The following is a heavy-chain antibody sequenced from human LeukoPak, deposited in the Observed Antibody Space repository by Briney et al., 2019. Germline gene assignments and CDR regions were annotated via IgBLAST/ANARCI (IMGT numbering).Heavy chain of an antibody. D-gene: IGHD1-26*01. CDR2: IYYSGST. CDR1: GGSISSSNW. Sequence: SETLSLTCAVSGGSISSSNWWSWVRQPPGKGLEWIGSIYYSGSTYYNPSLKSRVTISVDTSKNQFSLKLSSVTAADTAVYYCARRVVGATPRDYYGMDVWGQGTTVTVSS. V-gene: IGHV4-4*02. CDR3: ARRVVGATPRDYYGMDV. J-gene: IGHJ6*02.